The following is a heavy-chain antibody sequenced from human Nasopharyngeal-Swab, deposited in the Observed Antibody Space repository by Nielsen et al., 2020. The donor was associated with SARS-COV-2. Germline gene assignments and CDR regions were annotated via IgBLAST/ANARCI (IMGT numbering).Heavy chain of an antibody. J-gene: IGHJ4*02. D-gene: IGHD6-6*01. V-gene: IGHV7-4-1*02. Sequence: ASVKVSCKASGYTFTSYAMNWVRQAPGQGLEWRGWINTNTGNPTYAQGFTGRFVFSLDTSVSTAYLQISSLKAEDTAVYYCWSSTAARVLYWGQGTLVTVSS. CDR2: INTNTGNP. CDR1: GYTFTSYA. CDR3: WSSTAARVLY.